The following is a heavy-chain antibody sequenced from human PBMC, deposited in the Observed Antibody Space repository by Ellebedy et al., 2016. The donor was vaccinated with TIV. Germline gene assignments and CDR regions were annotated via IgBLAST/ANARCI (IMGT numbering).Heavy chain of an antibody. CDR2: IYYSGST. J-gene: IGHJ3*02. Sequence: SETLSLTXTVSGGSISSYYWSWIRQPPGKGLEWIGYIYYSGSTYYNPSLKSRVTISVDTSKNQFSLKLSSVTAADTAVYYCARRGARIQLRNDAFDIWGQGTMVTVSS. CDR1: GGSISSYY. V-gene: IGHV4-59*08. CDR3: ARRGARIQLRNDAFDI. D-gene: IGHD5-18*01.